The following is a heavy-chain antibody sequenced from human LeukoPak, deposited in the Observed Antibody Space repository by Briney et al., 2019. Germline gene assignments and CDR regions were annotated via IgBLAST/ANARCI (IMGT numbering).Heavy chain of an antibody. D-gene: IGHD4-17*01. CDR3: ARDRGDYDYYYYYMDV. CDR1: AFIFGDYA. CDR2: ISWNSGSK. J-gene: IGHJ6*03. Sequence: GRSLRLSCAASAFIFGDYAIHWVRQAPVKGLEWVSGISWNSGSKGYADSVKGRFTISRDNAKNSLYLQMNSLRAEDTALYYCARDRGDYDYYYYYMDVWGKGTTVTVSS. V-gene: IGHV3-9*01.